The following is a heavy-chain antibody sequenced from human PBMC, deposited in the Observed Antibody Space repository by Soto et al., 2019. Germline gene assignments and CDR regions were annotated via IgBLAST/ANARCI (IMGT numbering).Heavy chain of an antibody. J-gene: IGHJ4*02. V-gene: IGHV1-69*01. CDR2: IIPIFGTA. CDR3: ELVATLFDY. CDR1: GGTFSSYA. D-gene: IGHD5-12*01. Sequence: EASVKFYCKASGGTFSSYAISLVRQAPGQGLEWMGGIIPIFGTANYAQKFQGRVTITADESTSTAYMELSSLRSEDTAVYYCELVATLFDYWGQGTLVTVSS.